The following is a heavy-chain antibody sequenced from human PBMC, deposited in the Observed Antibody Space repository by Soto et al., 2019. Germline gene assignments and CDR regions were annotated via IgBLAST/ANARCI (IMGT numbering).Heavy chain of an antibody. Sequence: LRLSCAASGFPLSTYGMTWVRQAPGEGLEWVSAITGTGGNTYYVDSVKGRFTSSRDNSKNMLYLQMNSLRVEDTAVYYCARIRGYWYGLDVWGQGTTVTVSS. J-gene: IGHJ6*02. CDR2: ITGTGGNT. CDR1: GFPLSTYG. CDR3: ARIRGYWYGLDV. V-gene: IGHV3-23*01.